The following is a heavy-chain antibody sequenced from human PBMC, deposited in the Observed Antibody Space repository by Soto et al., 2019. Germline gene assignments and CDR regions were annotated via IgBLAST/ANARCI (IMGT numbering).Heavy chain of an antibody. V-gene: IGHV4-30-4*01. CDR3: ARVGRKYDILTGYPKAHWFDP. CDR1: GGSISSGDYY. CDR2: IYYSGST. Sequence: SETLSLTCTVSGGSISSGDYYWSWIHQPPGKGLEWIGYIYYSGSTYYNPSLKSRVTISVDASKNQFSLKLSSVTAADTAVYYCARVGRKYDILTGYPKAHWFDPWGQGTLVTVSS. J-gene: IGHJ5*02. D-gene: IGHD3-9*01.